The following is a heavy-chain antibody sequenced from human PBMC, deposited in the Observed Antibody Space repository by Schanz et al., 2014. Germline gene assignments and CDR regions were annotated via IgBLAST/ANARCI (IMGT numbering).Heavy chain of an antibody. D-gene: IGHD1-26*01. Sequence: EVQLVESGGGLVQPGGSLRLSCAASGFTFSGFWMTWVRQAPGKGLEWVSYVSRSTPDIYYADSVKGRFTMSRDNAKNSLYLEMNSLRAEDTAVYYCARNRGSGGQNWYFDLWGRGNLVTVSS. CDR1: GFTFSGFW. J-gene: IGHJ2*01. CDR3: ARNRGSGGQNWYFDL. V-gene: IGHV3-48*01. CDR2: VSRSTPDI.